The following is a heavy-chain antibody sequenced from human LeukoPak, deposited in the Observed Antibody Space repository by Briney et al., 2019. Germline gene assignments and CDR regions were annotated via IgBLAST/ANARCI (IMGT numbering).Heavy chain of an antibody. CDR3: ARDGSIAANYYFDY. V-gene: IGHV3-21*01. CDR2: ISSSSSYI. D-gene: IGHD6-6*01. J-gene: IGHJ4*02. CDR1: GFTFSSYS. Sequence: GGSLRLSCAASGFTFSSYSMNWVRQAPGKGLEWVSSISSSSSYIYYADSVKGRFTISRDNAKNSLYLQMNSLRAEDTAVYYCARDGSIAANYYFDYWGQGTLVTVSS.